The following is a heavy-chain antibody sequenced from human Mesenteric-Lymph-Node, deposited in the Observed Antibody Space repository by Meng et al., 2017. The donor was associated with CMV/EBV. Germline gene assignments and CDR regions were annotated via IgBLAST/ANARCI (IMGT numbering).Heavy chain of an antibody. J-gene: IGHJ4*02. Sequence: GSLRLSCAVYGGSFSGYYWSWIRQPPGKGLEWIGEINHSGSTNYNPSLKSRVTISVDTSKNQFSLKLSSVTAADTAVYYCARDAQGIAAAGRLWNYWGQGTLVTVSS. D-gene: IGHD6-13*01. CDR3: ARDAQGIAAAGRLWNY. CDR1: GGSFSGYY. V-gene: IGHV4-34*01. CDR2: INHSGST.